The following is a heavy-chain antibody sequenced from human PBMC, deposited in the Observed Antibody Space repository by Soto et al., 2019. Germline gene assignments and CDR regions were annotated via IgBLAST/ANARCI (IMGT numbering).Heavy chain of an antibody. CDR1: GFTLSSYA. D-gene: IGHD2-21*02. Sequence: PGGSLRLSCAASGFTLSSYAMHWVRQAPGKGLEWVAVISYDGSNKYYADSVKGRFTISRDNSKNTLYLQMNSLRAEDTAVYYCARTRKGGNSRGSPGRYYYYYGMDVWGQGTTVTVSS. J-gene: IGHJ6*02. CDR2: ISYDGSNK. V-gene: IGHV3-30-3*01. CDR3: ARTRKGGNSRGSPGRYYYYYGMDV.